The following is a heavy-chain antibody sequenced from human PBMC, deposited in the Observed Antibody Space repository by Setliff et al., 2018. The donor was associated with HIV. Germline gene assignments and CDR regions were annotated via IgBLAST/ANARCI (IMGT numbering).Heavy chain of an antibody. V-gene: IGHV4-61*09. CDR3: ASAPPGIQNDAFDV. Sequence: PSETLSLTCSVSGGSISSGSYYWTWIRQPAGKGPEWIGHIYTNGYTNYNTSLKSRVTISLDTSKNQFSQRLTSVTAADTAVYDCASAPPGIQNDAFDVWGQGTMVTVSS. J-gene: IGHJ3*01. CDR1: GGSISSGSYY. CDR2: IYTNGYT.